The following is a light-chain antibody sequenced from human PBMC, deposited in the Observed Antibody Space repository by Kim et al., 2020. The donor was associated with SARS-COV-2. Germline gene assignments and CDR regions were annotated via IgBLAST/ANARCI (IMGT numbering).Light chain of an antibody. J-gene: IGKJ4*01. Sequence: SPGERATLSCRASQSVSSNSAWYQQKPGQAPRLLIYGASTRATGIPARFSGSGSGTEFTLTISSLQSEDFAVYYCQQYNNWPALTFGGGTKVDIK. CDR3: QQYNNWPALT. CDR1: QSVSSN. V-gene: IGKV3-15*01. CDR2: GAS.